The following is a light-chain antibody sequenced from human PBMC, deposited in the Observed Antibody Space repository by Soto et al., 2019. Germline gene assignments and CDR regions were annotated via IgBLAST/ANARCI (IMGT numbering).Light chain of an antibody. CDR2: AAS. CDR3: QQYGSSGK. CDR1: ISVSNDD. Sequence: EIVLTQSPGTLSLSPGERATLSCRASISVSNDDVAWYMQNPGQAPRLFIYAASNRAISIPEGLSGSGSGPEFTFMISRLEPEDFAVYYRQQYGSSGKFGQGTKVDIK. J-gene: IGKJ1*01. V-gene: IGKV3-20*01.